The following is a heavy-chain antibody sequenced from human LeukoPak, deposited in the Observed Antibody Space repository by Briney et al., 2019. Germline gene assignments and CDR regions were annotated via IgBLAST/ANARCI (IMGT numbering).Heavy chain of an antibody. D-gene: IGHD1-26*01. CDR1: GFTVSSNY. Sequence: GGSLRLSCAASGFTVSSNYMSWVRQAPGKGLEWVSVIYSGGSTYYADSVKGRFTISRDNSKNTLYLQMNSLRAEDTAVYYCARERSYAYYYYYMDVWGKGTTVTVSS. J-gene: IGHJ6*03. CDR3: ARERSYAYYYYYMDV. CDR2: IYSGGST. V-gene: IGHV3-53*01.